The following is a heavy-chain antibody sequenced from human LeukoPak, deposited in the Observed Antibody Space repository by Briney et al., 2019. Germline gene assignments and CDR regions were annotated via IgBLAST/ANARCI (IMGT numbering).Heavy chain of an antibody. CDR3: ARTNGVAARDY. CDR2: ISYDGSNK. Sequence: PGGSLRLSCAASGFTFSGYAMNWVRQAPGKGLEWVAVISYDGSNKYYADSVKGRFTISRDNAKNTLYLQMNSLRAEETAVYYCARTNGVAARDYWGQGTLVTVSS. V-gene: IGHV3-30*04. J-gene: IGHJ4*02. CDR1: GFTFSGYA. D-gene: IGHD6-19*01.